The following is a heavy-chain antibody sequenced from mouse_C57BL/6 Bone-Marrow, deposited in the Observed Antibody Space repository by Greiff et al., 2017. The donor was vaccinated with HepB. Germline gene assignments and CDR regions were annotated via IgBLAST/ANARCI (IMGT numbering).Heavy chain of an antibody. J-gene: IGHJ4*01. CDR3: ARQTTVVANAMDY. CDR2: IYPGSGNT. V-gene: IGHV1-76*01. Sequence: VMLVESGAELVRPGASVKLSCKASGYTFTDYYINWVKQRPGQGLEWIARIYPGSGNTYYNEKFKGKATLTAEKSSSTAYMQLSSLTSEDSAVYFCARQTTVVANAMDYWGQGTSVTVSS. D-gene: IGHD1-1*01. CDR1: GYTFTDYY.